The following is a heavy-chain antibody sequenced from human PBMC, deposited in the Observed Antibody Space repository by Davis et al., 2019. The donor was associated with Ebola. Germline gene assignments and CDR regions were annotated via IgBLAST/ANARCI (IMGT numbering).Heavy chain of an antibody. CDR1: GGSISSYY. Sequence: MPGGSLRLSCTVSGGSISSYYWSWIRQPPGKGLEWIGYIYDSGSTNYNPSLKSRVTISVDKSKNQFSLKLSSVTAADTAVYYCARLMANKLYYYGMDVWGQGTTVTVSS. CDR2: IYDSGST. V-gene: IGHV4-59*12. CDR3: ARLMANKLYYYGMDV. J-gene: IGHJ6*02. D-gene: IGHD3-16*01.